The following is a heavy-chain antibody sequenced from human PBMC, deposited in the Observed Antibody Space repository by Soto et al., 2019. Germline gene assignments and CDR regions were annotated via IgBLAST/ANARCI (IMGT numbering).Heavy chain of an antibody. J-gene: IGHJ2*01. CDR2: IYYSGST. V-gene: IGHV4-59*08. CDR3: ARFNWYFDL. Sequence: SETMSLTCTVSGGSISSYYWSWIRQPPGKGLEWIGYIYYSGSTNYNPSLKSRVTISVDTSKNQFSLKLSSVTAADTAVYYCARFNWYFDLWGRGTLVTVSS. CDR1: GGSISSYY.